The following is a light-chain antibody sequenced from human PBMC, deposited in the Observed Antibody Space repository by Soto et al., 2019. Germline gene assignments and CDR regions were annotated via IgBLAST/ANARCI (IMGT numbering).Light chain of an antibody. CDR2: ATS. J-gene: IGKJ4*01. V-gene: IGKV1-39*01. Sequence: DIQMTQSPSSLSASVGDRVTITCRASQSIHMHVNWYQQKPGKEPKLLIYATSSLQSGVPSRFSDSGSVPDITLTISNLHPEDFGSYYSQQSERVPLTCGGGTNVESK. CDR1: QSIHMH. CDR3: QQSERVPLT.